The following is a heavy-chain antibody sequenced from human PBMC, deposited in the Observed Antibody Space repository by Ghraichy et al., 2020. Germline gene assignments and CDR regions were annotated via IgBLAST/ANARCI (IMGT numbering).Heavy chain of an antibody. CDR3: ARAPGRRDFDY. CDR2: MNPNSGNT. CDR1: GYTFTSYD. D-gene: IGHD3-10*01. V-gene: IGHV1-8*01. Sequence: ASVKVSCKASGYTFTSYDINWVRQASGQGLEWMGWMNPNSGNTGYAQRFQGRVTMTRNISINTAYMELSSLRSEDTAVYYCARAPGRRDFDYWGQGTLVTVSS. J-gene: IGHJ4*02.